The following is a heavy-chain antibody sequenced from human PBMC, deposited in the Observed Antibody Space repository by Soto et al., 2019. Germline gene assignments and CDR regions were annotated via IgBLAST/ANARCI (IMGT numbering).Heavy chain of an antibody. Sequence: EVQLLESGGGLVQPGGSLRLSCAASGFTFSSYAMSWVRQAPGKGLEWVSAISGSGGSTYYADSVKGRFTISRDNSKKTLYLQMNSLRAEDTAVYYCAKVPHYYDIPYAFDYWGQGTLVTVSS. V-gene: IGHV3-23*01. CDR1: GFTFSSYA. CDR3: AKVPHYYDIPYAFDY. D-gene: IGHD3-9*01. J-gene: IGHJ4*02. CDR2: ISGSGGST.